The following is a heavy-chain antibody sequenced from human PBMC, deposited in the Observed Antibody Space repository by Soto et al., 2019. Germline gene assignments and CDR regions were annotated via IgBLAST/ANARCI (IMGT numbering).Heavy chain of an antibody. CDR1: GFTFRNYA. Sequence: QVQLVESGGGVVQPGTSLRLSCAASGFTFRNYAMHWVRRSPAKGLEWLAVISFDGANIFYADAAKGRFTISRDNSKETLYLQLDSLRPEDTGVYFCARDPYGGYIFDSWGQGTQVTLSS. CDR2: ISFDGANI. CDR3: ARDPYGGYIFDS. J-gene: IGHJ4*02. V-gene: IGHV3-30-3*01. D-gene: IGHD5-12*01.